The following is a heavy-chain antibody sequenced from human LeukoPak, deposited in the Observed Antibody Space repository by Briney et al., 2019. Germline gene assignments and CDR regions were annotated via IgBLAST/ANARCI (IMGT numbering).Heavy chain of an antibody. D-gene: IGHD1-20*01. J-gene: IGHJ6*03. CDR1: GGSISSYY. CDR2: IYTSGST. Sequence: SETLSLTCTVSGGSISSYYWSWIRQPAGKGLEWIGRIYTSGSTNYNPSLKSRVTMSVDTSKNQFSLKLSSVTAADTAVYYCARDGPNNWNYYYYMDVWGKGTTVTVSS. CDR3: ARDGPNNWNYYYYMDV. V-gene: IGHV4-4*07.